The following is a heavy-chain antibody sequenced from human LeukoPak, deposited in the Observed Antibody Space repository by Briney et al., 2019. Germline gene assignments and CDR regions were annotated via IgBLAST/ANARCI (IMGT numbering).Heavy chain of an antibody. CDR3: ARARYGSGGYFFDL. D-gene: IGHD3-10*01. Sequence: GGSLRLSCAASGFNFNSYWMSWVRQAPGKGLECVAIIKQDGSEISFVDSVKGRFTISRDNAKSSLYLQMNSLRGEDTAVYYCARARYGSGGYFFDLWGQGTLVTVSS. J-gene: IGHJ4*02. CDR1: GFNFNSYW. V-gene: IGHV3-7*04. CDR2: IKQDGSEI.